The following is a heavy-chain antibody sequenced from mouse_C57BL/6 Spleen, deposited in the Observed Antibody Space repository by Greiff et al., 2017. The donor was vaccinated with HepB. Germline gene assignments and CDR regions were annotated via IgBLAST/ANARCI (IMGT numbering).Heavy chain of an antibody. V-gene: IGHV1-80*01. Sequence: VQVVESGAELVKPGASVKISCKASGYAFSSYWMNWVKQRPGKGLEWIGQIYPGDGDTNYNGKFKGKATLTADKSSSTAYMQLSSLTSEDSAVYFCARLGDGAMDYWGQGTSVTVSS. CDR3: ARLGDGAMDY. CDR2: IYPGDGDT. J-gene: IGHJ4*01. CDR1: GYAFSSYW. D-gene: IGHD2-13*01.